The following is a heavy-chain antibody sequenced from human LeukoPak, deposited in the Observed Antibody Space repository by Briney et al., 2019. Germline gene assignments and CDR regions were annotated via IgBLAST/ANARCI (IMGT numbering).Heavy chain of an antibody. J-gene: IGHJ4*02. CDR1: GYTFTSYG. CDR3: ASSAYRAFYFDY. Sequence: GASVKVSCKASGYTFTSYGISWVRQAPGQGLEWMGWISAYNGNTNYAQKFQGRVTMTRDTSTSTVYMELSSLRSEDTAVYYCASSAYRAFYFDYWGQGTLVTVSS. CDR2: ISAYNGNT. D-gene: IGHD1-26*01. V-gene: IGHV1-18*01.